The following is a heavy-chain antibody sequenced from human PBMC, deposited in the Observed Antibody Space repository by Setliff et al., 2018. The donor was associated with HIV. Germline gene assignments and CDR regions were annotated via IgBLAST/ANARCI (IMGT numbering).Heavy chain of an antibody. Sequence: PSETLSLTCAVSAGSISSYYWSWIWQPPGKGLEWIGYVYYSGSTNYNPALQSRVTISIDTTKNQFSLRLSSVTAADTAVYYCAREDYYYYGMDVWGQGTTVTVSS. CDR3: AREDYYYYGMDV. CDR1: AGSISSYY. V-gene: IGHV4-59*12. J-gene: IGHJ6*02. CDR2: VYYSGST.